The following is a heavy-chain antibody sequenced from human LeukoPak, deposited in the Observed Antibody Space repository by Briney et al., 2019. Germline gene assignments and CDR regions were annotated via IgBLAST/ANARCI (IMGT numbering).Heavy chain of an antibody. Sequence: PGGSLRLSCAASGFTFSSYGMHWVRQAPGKGLEWVSSISSSSSYIYYADSVKGRFTISRGNAKNSLYLQMNSLRAEDTAVYYCARDLSTASYQPLLPYDYWGQGTLVTVSS. CDR1: GFTFSSYG. CDR3: ARDLSTASYQPLLPYDY. V-gene: IGHV3-21*01. CDR2: ISSSSSYI. J-gene: IGHJ4*02. D-gene: IGHD2-15*01.